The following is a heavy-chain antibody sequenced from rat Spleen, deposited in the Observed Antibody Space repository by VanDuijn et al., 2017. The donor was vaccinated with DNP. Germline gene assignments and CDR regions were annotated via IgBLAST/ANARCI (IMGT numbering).Heavy chain of an antibody. CDR2: ISHSDSRS. Sequence: EVELVESGGGLVQPGRSLKLSCAASGFSFRNYYMAWVRQAPKKGLEWVAIISHSDSRSYYPDSVKGRFTISRDNAKNTLYLQMNSLRSEDMATYYCVRWNSGHFDYWGQGVMVPVSS. D-gene: IGHD4-3*01. V-gene: IGHV5-7*01. CDR1: GFSFRNYY. J-gene: IGHJ2*01. CDR3: VRWNSGHFDY.